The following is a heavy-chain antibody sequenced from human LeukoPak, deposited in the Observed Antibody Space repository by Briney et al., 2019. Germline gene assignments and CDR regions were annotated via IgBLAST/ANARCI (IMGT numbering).Heavy chain of an antibody. CDR2: ISRSGNTI. CDR3: ARPFYL. CDR1: GFTFCNYD. V-gene: IGHV3-48*03. J-gene: IGHJ2*01. Sequence: PGGSLRLSCAASGFTFCNYDMNWVRQAPGKGLEWVSHISRSGNTIYYGDSVKGRFTISRDNAKNSLYLQMNSLRAEDTAVYYCARPFYLFGRGTLVTVSS.